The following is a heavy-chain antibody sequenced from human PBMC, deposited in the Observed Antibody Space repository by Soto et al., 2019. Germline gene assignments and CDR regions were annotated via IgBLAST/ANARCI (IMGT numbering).Heavy chain of an antibody. V-gene: IGHV4-4*02. CDR3: ARDXHYDFWRGSRKGHYFDY. J-gene: IGHJ4*02. D-gene: IGHD3-3*01. Sequence: PSETLSLTCDVSGGSISSSHWWSWVRQSPGKGLEWIGEIYHGGSTNYNPSLKSRVTISIDKSKNQFSLNLSAVTAADTAVYYCARDXHYDFWRGSRKGHYFDYWGQGTLVTVSS. CDR2: IYHGGST. CDR1: GGSISSSHW.